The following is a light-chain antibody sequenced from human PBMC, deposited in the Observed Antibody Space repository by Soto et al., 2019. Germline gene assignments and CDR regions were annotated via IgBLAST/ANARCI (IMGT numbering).Light chain of an antibody. CDR1: QSVSGW. J-gene: IGKJ2*01. Sequence: DIQMTQSPSTLSASVGDRVAITCRASQSVSGWLACYQQKPGKVPKLLIYQASTLEDGVPSRFSGSGSGTEFTLTISSLQPDDSATYYCQHYNDYSYTFGPGTNLEIK. V-gene: IGKV1-5*03. CDR3: QHYNDYSYT. CDR2: QAS.